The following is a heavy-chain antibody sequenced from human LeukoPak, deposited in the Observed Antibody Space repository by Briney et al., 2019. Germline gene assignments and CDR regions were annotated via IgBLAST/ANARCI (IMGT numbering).Heavy chain of an antibody. J-gene: IGHJ2*01. CDR1: GGSISTYY. CDR3: ARGAGYSRYFDL. V-gene: IGHV4-59*01. D-gene: IGHD6-13*01. CDR2: IYHSGST. Sequence: SETLSLTCTLSGGSISTYYWSWIRQPPGKGLEWIGYIYHSGSTNYNPSLKSRVTISVDTSKNQFSLKLSSVTAADTAVYYCARGAGYSRYFDLWGRGTLVTVSS.